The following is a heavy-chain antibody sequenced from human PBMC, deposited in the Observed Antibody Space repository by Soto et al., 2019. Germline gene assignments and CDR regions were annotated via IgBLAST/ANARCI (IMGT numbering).Heavy chain of an antibody. CDR2: ISAYNGNT. Sequence: QVQLVQSGAEVKKPGASVKVSCKASGCTFTSYGISWVRQAPGQGLEWMGWISAYNGNTTYAQKIQCRVTVTTDTATSTASMGHRSLTSADTAGYYCAINWGAAGPFAYWGEGTLGSVSS. CDR1: GCTFTSYG. J-gene: IGHJ4*02. CDR3: AINWGAAGPFAY. V-gene: IGHV1-18*01. D-gene: IGHD6-13*01.